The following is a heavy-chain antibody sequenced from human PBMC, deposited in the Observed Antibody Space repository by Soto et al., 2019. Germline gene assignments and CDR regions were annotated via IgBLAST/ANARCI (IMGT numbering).Heavy chain of an antibody. D-gene: IGHD6-13*01. CDR1: GGSISSSSYY. V-gene: IGHV4-39*01. Sequence: QLQLQESGPGLVKPSETLSLTCTVSGGSISSSSYYWGWIRQPPGKGLEWIGSIYYSGSTYYNPSLKSRVTISVDTSKNQFSLKLSSVTAADTAVYYCARHSTIAAAGTRDYWGQGTLVTVSS. CDR2: IYYSGST. J-gene: IGHJ4*02. CDR3: ARHSTIAAAGTRDY.